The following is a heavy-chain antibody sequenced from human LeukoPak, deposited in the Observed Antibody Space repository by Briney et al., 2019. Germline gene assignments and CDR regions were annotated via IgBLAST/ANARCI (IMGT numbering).Heavy chain of an antibody. V-gene: IGHV1-69*04. J-gene: IGHJ4*02. D-gene: IGHD6-19*01. CDR1: GGTFSSHA. Sequence: SVKVSCKVSGGTFSSHAISWVRQAPGQGLEWMGKIIPILGVTTYAQDFQDRVTFTADTSTNIAYLELSSLSSGDTAIYFCARTVSMAGLDCWGQGTLVTVSS. CDR2: IIPILGVT. CDR3: ARTVSMAGLDC.